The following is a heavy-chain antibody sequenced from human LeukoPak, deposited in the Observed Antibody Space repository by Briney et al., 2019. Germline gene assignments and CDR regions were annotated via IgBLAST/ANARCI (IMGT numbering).Heavy chain of an antibody. CDR1: GYTFTGYY. J-gene: IGHJ3*02. CDR3: AVGVVSLVPDALDI. Sequence: ASVKVSCKASGYTFTGYYIHWVRQAPGQGLEWMGWINPNSGGTNYAQKFQGRVTMTRDTSIGTANMEVSRLRSDDTAVYYCAVGVVSLVPDALDIWGQRTLVTVSS. D-gene: IGHD2-8*02. CDR2: INPNSGGT. V-gene: IGHV1-2*02.